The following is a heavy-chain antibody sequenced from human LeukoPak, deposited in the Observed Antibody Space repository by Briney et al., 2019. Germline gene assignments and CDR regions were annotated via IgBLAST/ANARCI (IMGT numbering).Heavy chain of an antibody. Sequence: SETLSLTCAVSGGSISSGGYSWSWIRQPPGKGLEWIGYIYHSGSTYYNPSLKSRVTISVDRSKNQFSLKLSSVTAADTAVYYCASSFVARGGQWWLRFDYWGQGTLVTVSS. CDR1: GGSISSGGYS. CDR2: IYHSGST. D-gene: IGHD5-12*01. V-gene: IGHV4-30-2*01. CDR3: ASSFVARGGQWWLRFDY. J-gene: IGHJ4*02.